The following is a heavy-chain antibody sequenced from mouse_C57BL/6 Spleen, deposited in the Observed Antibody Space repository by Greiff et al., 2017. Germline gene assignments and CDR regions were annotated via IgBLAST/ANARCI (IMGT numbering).Heavy chain of an antibody. D-gene: IGHD4-1*01. CDR3: ALNWDDHYYAMDY. J-gene: IGHJ4*01. V-gene: IGHV1-22*01. CDR2: INPNNGGT. Sequence: EVQLQQSGPELVKPGASVKMSCKASGYTFTDYNMHWVKQSHGKSLEWIGYINPNNGGTSYNQKFKGKATLTVNKSSSTAYMELRSLTSEESAVYYCALNWDDHYYAMDYWGQGTSVTVSS. CDR1: GYTFTDYN.